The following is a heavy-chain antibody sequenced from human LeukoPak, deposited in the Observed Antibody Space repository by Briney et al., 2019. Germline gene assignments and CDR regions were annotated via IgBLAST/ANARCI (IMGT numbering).Heavy chain of an antibody. CDR3: ARELVGATTRLDY. D-gene: IGHD1-26*01. CDR1: GGPVSSGSYY. CDR2: IYYSGST. J-gene: IGHJ4*02. V-gene: IGHV4-61*01. Sequence: ASETLPLTCTVSGGPVSSGSYYWSWIRQPPGKGLEWIGYIYYSGSTNYNPSLKSRVTISVDTSKNQFSLKLSSVTAADTAVYYCARELVGATTRLDYWGQGTLVTVSS.